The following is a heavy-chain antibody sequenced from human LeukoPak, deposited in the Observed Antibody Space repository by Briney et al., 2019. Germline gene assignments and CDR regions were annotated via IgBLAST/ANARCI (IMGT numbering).Heavy chain of an antibody. D-gene: IGHD1-26*01. Sequence: SETLSLTCNVSGGFISSYYWSWIRQPPGKGLEWIGYMYYSGNTNYNPSLKSRVTTSVDSSKNQFSLKLSSVTAADTAVYYCARHTLVGARNAFDIWGQGTMVTVSS. CDR2: MYYSGNT. CDR3: ARHTLVGARNAFDI. V-gene: IGHV4-59*08. CDR1: GGFISSYY. J-gene: IGHJ3*02.